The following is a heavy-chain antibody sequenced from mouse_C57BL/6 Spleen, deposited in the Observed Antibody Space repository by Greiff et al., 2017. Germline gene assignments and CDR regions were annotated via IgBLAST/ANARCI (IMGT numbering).Heavy chain of an antibody. CDR3: ARSPYDYDEGYAMDY. D-gene: IGHD2-4*01. V-gene: IGHV1-82*01. CDR2: IYPGDGDT. Sequence: QVQLQQSGPELVKPGASVKISCKASGYAFSSSWMNWVKQRPGKGLEWIGRIYPGDGDTNYNGKFKGKATLTADKSSSTAYMQLSSLTSEDSAVYVCARSPYDYDEGYAMDYWGQGTSVTVSS. J-gene: IGHJ4*01. CDR1: GYAFSSSW.